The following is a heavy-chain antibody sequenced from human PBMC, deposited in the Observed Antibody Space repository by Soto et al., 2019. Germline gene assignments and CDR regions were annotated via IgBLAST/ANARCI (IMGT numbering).Heavy chain of an antibody. V-gene: IGHV1-46*02. Sequence: QVQLVQSGADLKTPGASVKVSCKASGYMFDNYYIHWVRHTPGQGLQWIGVINPSRGLTTYAQKFQGRVSMTRDTSTTTVFMELSSLTSEDTAIYYCARDGVPIACRSGFFDNWGPGTLVTVSS. J-gene: IGHJ4*02. CDR3: ARDGVPIACRSGFFDN. CDR1: GYMFDNYY. D-gene: IGHD6-19*01. CDR2: INPSRGLT.